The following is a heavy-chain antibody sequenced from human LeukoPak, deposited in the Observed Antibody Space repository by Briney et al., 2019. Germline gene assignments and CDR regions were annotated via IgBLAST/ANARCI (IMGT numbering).Heavy chain of an antibody. CDR3: ASRRKLYYYDSSGSVDY. CDR2: INRSGST. D-gene: IGHD3-22*01. V-gene: IGHV4-34*01. Sequence: SETVSLTCAVYGGTFSGYYWSWIRQPPGKGLEWIGEINRSGSTNYNPSLKSRVTISVDTSKNQFSLKLSSVTAADTAVYYCASRRKLYYYDSSGSVDYWGQGTLVPVSS. J-gene: IGHJ4*02. CDR1: GGTFSGYY.